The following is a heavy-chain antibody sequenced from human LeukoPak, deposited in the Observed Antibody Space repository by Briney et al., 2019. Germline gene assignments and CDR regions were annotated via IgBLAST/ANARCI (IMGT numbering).Heavy chain of an antibody. Sequence: PGGSLRLSCAASGFTFSSYSMNWVRQAPGKGLAWVSSISSSSSYIYYADSVKGRFTISRDNAKNSLYLQMNSLRAEDTAVYYCARGCSTSCYADYWGQGTLVTVSS. J-gene: IGHJ4*02. V-gene: IGHV3-21*01. CDR1: GFTFSSYS. D-gene: IGHD2-2*01. CDR2: ISSSSSYI. CDR3: ARGCSTSCYADY.